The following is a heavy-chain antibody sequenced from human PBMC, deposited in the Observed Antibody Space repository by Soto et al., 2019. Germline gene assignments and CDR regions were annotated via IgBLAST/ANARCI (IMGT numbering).Heavy chain of an antibody. V-gene: IGHV3-15*01. CDR2: IKSKTDGGTT. CDR3: TTNDYGDYAVSY. CDR1: GFTFSTYS. J-gene: IGHJ4*02. D-gene: IGHD4-17*01. Sequence: PGGSLRLSCVGSGFTFSTYSINWVRQAPGKGLEWVGRIKSKTDGGTTDYAAPVKGRFTISRDDSKNTLYLQMNSLKTEDTAVYYCTTNDYGDYAVSYWGQGTLVTVSS.